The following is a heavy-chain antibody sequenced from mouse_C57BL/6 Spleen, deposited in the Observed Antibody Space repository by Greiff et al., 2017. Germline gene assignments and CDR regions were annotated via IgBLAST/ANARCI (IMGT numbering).Heavy chain of an antibody. CDR1: GYTFTSYW. V-gene: IGHV1-74*01. CDR2: IYPSASDT. J-gene: IGHJ2*01. D-gene: IGHD3-3*01. CDR3: AMGQLRFDY. Sequence: VQLQQPGAELVQPGASVKLSCKASGYTFTSYWMSWVKQSPGQGLEWIGKIYPSASDTKYNQKFKGKATLTVDKASSTSYMQLSSQTSEDSAVYYCAMGQLRFDYWGQGTTLTVSS.